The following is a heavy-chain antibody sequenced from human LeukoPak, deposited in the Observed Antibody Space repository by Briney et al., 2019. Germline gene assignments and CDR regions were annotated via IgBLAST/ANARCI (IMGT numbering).Heavy chain of an antibody. J-gene: IGHJ4*02. CDR1: GGSISSLY. Sequence: SETLSLTCSVSGGSISSLYWSWSRQPPGKGLEWIGYIYYTGSTNYNPSLKSRVTMFVDMSKNQFSLRLSSVTAADTAVYYCARHRAYSSSSPFDYWGQGTVDTVSS. CDR3: ARHRAYSSSSPFDY. V-gene: IGHV4-59*08. CDR2: IYYTGST. D-gene: IGHD6-6*01.